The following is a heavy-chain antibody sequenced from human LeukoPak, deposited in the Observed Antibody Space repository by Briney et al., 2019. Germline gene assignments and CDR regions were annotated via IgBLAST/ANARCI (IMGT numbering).Heavy chain of an antibody. V-gene: IGHV4-31*03. Sequence: SETLSLTCTVSGGSISSGGYYWSWLRQHPGKGLEWIGYIYYSGSTYYNPSLKSRVTISVDTSKNQFSLKLSSVTAADTAVYYCARGSGWYRVDYWGQGTLVTVSS. J-gene: IGHJ4*02. CDR1: GGSISSGGYY. D-gene: IGHD6-19*01. CDR2: IYYSGST. CDR3: ARGSGWYRVDY.